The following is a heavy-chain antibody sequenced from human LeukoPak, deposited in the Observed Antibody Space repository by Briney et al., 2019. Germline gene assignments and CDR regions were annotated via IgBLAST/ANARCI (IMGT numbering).Heavy chain of an antibody. D-gene: IGHD4-17*01. CDR3: ARGVYGDFYFDF. Sequence: GASVKVSCKASGYTFTAYAMHWVRQAPGQRPEWRGWINAGTSKTRYSQKFQDRVTITRDTSASTAYMELSSLKSEDTALYYCARGVYGDFYFDFWGQGTLVTVSS. CDR1: GYTFTAYA. J-gene: IGHJ4*02. V-gene: IGHV1-3*01. CDR2: INAGTSKT.